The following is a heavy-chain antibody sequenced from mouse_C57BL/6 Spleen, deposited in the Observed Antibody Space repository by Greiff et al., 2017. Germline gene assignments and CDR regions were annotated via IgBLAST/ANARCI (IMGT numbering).Heavy chain of an antibody. Sequence: VQLQQPGAELVRPGSSVKLSCKASGYTFTSYWMDWVKQRPGQGLEWIGNIYPSDSETHYNQKFKDKATLTVDKSSSTAYMQLSSLTSEDSAVYYCARGTYGYDEAWFAYWGQGTLVTVSA. CDR2: IYPSDSET. V-gene: IGHV1-61*01. J-gene: IGHJ3*01. CDR1: GYTFTSYW. CDR3: ARGTYGYDEAWFAY. D-gene: IGHD2-2*01.